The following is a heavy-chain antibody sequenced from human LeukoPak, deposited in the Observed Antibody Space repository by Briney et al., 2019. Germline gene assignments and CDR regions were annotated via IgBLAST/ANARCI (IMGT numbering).Heavy chain of an antibody. V-gene: IGHV3-11*03. CDR1: GFTFSDYY. J-gene: IGHJ6*02. Sequence: GGSLRLSCAASGFTFSDYYMSWIRQAPGKGLEWVSYISSSSSYTNYADSVKGRFTISRDNAKNSLYLQMNSLRADDTAVYYCARYCSGGSCYPYYYYGMDVWGQGTTVTVSS. D-gene: IGHD2-15*01. CDR2: ISSSSSYT. CDR3: ARYCSGGSCYPYYYYGMDV.